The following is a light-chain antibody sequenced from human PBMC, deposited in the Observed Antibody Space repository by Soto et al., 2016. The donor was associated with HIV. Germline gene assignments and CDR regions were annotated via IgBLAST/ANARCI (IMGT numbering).Light chain of an antibody. Sequence: SYVLTQPPSISVAPGKTATITCGGDNIRRKSVNWYQQKPGQSPVLVIFQDTKRPSGIPERFSGSNSGNTATLTISETQAMDEADYYCQAWDSSTARVVFGGGTKLTVL. V-gene: IGLV3-1*01. CDR1: NIRRKS. CDR3: QAWDSSTARVV. J-gene: IGLJ2*01. CDR2: QDT.